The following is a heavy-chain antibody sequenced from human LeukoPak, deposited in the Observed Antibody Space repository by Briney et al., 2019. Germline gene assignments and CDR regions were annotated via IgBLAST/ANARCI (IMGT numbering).Heavy chain of an antibody. CDR3: ARADSGGYYYYYMDV. Sequence: SETLSLTCAVYGGSFSGYYWSWIRQPPGKGLEWIGYIYYSGSTYYNPSLKSRVTISVDTSKNQFSLKLSSVTAADTAVYYCARADSGGYYYYYMDVWGKGTTVTVSS. V-gene: IGHV4-34*09. CDR2: IYYSGST. CDR1: GGSFSGYY. J-gene: IGHJ6*03. D-gene: IGHD4/OR15-4a*01.